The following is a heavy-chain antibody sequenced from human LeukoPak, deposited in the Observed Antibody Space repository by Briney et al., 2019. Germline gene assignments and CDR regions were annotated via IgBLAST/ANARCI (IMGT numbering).Heavy chain of an antibody. V-gene: IGHV4-34*01. J-gene: IGHJ4*02. Sequence: SETLSLTCAVYGGSFSGYYWIWIRQPPGKGLEWIGEINHSGSTNYNPSLKSRVTISVDTSKNQFSLKLSSVTAADTAVYYCARGGFVYYGSGSYYYYWGQGTLVTVSS. CDR1: GGSFSGYY. CDR3: ARGGFVYYGSGSYYYY. CDR2: INHSGST. D-gene: IGHD3-10*01.